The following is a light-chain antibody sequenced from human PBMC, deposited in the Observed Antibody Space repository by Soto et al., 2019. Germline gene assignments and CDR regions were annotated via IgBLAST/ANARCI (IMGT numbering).Light chain of an antibody. CDR3: QQGHTFPLT. CDR2: SAT. J-gene: IGKJ4*01. Sequence: DLQMTQSPSSVSASVGDRVTITCRATQDISHCLAGHQEKPGEAPNLLIYSATTLHVGGTSTFSGSGSGTDVTLTMSSLRPEDFAAYYCQQGHTFPLTFGGATMVEIK. CDR1: QDISHC. V-gene: IGKV1-12*01.